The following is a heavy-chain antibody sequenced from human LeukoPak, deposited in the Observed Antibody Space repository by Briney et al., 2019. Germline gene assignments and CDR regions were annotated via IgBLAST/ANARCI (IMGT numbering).Heavy chain of an antibody. CDR1: GYDFGDYW. CDR3: ARRGRLSANSHWFDS. D-gene: IGHD4/OR15-4a*01. V-gene: IGHV5-51*01. CDR2: IWPDDSDT. Sequence: SGESLKISCKASGYDFGDYWIGWVRQTPGKGLEWMGIIWPDDSDTRYRPSFQGQVTISVDKSINTAYLQWSSLKASDTAMYYCARRGRLSANSHWFDSWGQGTLVTVSS. J-gene: IGHJ5*01.